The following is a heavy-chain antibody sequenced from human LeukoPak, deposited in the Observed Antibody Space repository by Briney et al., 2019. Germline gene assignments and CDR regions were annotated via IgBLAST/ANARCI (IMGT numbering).Heavy chain of an antibody. J-gene: IGHJ4*02. V-gene: IGHV4-59*01. D-gene: IGHD1-1*01. CDR1: GGSISDYY. CDR3: ARDRYGKPPDY. Sequence: KPSETLSLTCTVSGGSISDYYWTWIRQPPGKRLEWIGYIYYTGSTNYNPSLKSRVTISVDTSKNQFSLKLTSVTAADTAVYYCARDRYGKPPDYWGQGTLVTVSS. CDR2: IYYTGST.